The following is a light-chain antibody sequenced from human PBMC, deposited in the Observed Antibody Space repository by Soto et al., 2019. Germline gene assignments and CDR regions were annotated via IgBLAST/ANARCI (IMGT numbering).Light chain of an antibody. CDR2: GAS. V-gene: IGKV3-20*01. CDR3: QQYGSSPYT. CDR1: QSFSSTY. Sequence: EIVLTQSPGTLSLSPGERATLSCGASQSFSSTYLAWYQQKPGQAPRLLIYGASSRATGVPDRFSGSASGTDFLLTISRLEPEDFAVYYCQQYGSSPYTFGQGTKLEIK. J-gene: IGKJ2*01.